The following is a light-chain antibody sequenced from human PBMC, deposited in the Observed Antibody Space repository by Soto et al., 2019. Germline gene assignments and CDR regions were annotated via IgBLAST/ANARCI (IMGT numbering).Light chain of an antibody. CDR3: CSFARGSTLV. V-gene: IGLV2-23*01. Sequence: QSALTQPASVAGSPGQSITISCTGTSSDVGSDNLVSWYQQHPGKAPKLMIYEDSKRPSGVSSRFFGSKSGNTASLTISGLQAEDEADYFCCSFARGSTLVFGGGTKLTVL. CDR1: SSDVGSDNL. CDR2: EDS. J-gene: IGLJ3*02.